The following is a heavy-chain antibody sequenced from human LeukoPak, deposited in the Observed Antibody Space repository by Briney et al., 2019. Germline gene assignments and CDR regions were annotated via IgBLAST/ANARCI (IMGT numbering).Heavy chain of an antibody. CDR1: GGSINSYY. CDR3: ARDRDSSGLRDFDL. J-gene: IGHJ2*01. Sequence: SETLSLTCTVSGGSINSYYWSWIRQPPGKGLEWIGYIYYSGNTNYNPSLKSRVSISIDTSKNQLSLQLSSVTAADTAVYYCARDRDSSGLRDFDLWGRGTLVTVSS. V-gene: IGHV4-59*01. CDR2: IYYSGNT. D-gene: IGHD3-22*01.